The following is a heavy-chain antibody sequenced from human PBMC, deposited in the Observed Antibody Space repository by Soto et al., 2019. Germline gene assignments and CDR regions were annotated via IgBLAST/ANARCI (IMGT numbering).Heavy chain of an antibody. D-gene: IGHD3-3*01. CDR2: IYYSGST. J-gene: IGHJ4*02. Sequence: QVQLQESGPGLVKPSQTLSLTCTVSGGSISSGDYYWSWIRQPPGKGLEWIGYIYYSGSTYYNPSIKSRVTISVDTSKNQFSLKLSSVTAADTVVYYCARGGFWSGYYTVDYWGQGTLVTVSS. V-gene: IGHV4-30-4*01. CDR1: GGSISSGDYY. CDR3: ARGGFWSGYYTVDY.